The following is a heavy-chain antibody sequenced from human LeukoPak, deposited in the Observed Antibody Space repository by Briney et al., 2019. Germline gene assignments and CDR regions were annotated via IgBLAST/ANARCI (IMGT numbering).Heavy chain of an antibody. Sequence: SETLSLTCAVYGGSFSSYYWSWIRQSPGKGLEWIGEINHSGTTKYNPSLKSRVTISVDTPQNQFSLRVSSVTAADTAVYYCTRNNWFDPWGQGTLVTVSS. V-gene: IGHV4-34*01. CDR3: TRNNWFDP. CDR2: INHSGTT. J-gene: IGHJ5*02. CDR1: GGSFSSYY.